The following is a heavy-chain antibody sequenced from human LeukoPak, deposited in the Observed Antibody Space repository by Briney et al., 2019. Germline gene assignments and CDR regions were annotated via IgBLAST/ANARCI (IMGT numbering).Heavy chain of an antibody. CDR3: ARDHFYGDYVYDY. D-gene: IGHD4-17*01. V-gene: IGHV3-53*01. CDR2: IYSGGST. Sequence: GGSLRLSCAAPGFTVSSNYMSWVRQAPGKGLEWVSVIYSGGSTYYADSVKGRFTISRDNSKNTLYLQMNSLRAEDTAVYYCARDHFYGDYVYDYWGQGTLVTVSS. CDR1: GFTVSSNY. J-gene: IGHJ4*02.